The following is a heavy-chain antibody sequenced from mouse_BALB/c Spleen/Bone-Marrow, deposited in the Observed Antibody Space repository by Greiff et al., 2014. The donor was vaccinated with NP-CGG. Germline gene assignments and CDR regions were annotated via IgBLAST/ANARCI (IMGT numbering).Heavy chain of an antibody. D-gene: IGHD4-1*01. CDR1: GFPFSSYT. CDR3: ATLTGTSY. J-gene: IGHJ3*01. V-gene: IGHV5-12-2*01. CDR2: ITNGGGST. Sequence: VQLKQSGGGLVQPGGSLKLSCAASGFPFSSYTMSWVRQTPEKRLEWVAFITNGGGSTYYPDTLKGRFTISRDDAKNTLYLQMSSLKSEDTAMYYCATLTGTSYWGQGTLVTVSA.